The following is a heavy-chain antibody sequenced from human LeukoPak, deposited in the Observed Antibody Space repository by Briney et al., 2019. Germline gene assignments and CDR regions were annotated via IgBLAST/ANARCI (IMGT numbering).Heavy chain of an antibody. D-gene: IGHD5-18*01. V-gene: IGHV4-4*07. CDR3: ARDVRLPRRAFDI. J-gene: IGHJ3*02. CDR1: GASISSYY. CDR2: IYTSGST. Sequence: SETLSLTCTVSGASISSYYWSWIRQPAGKGLEWIGRIYTSGSTNYNPSLKSRVTISVDKSKNQFSLKLSSVTAADTAVYYCARDVRLPRRAFDIWGQGTMVTASS.